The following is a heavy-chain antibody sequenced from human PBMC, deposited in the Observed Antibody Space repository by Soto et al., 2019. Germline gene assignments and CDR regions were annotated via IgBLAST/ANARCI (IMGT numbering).Heavy chain of an antibody. CDR2: IIPILGIA. CDR3: VRDNSGFDY. D-gene: IGHD6-13*01. J-gene: IGHJ4*02. CDR1: GGTFSSYT. V-gene: IGHV1-69*04. Sequence: SVKVSCKASGGTFSSYTISWVRQAPGQGLEWMGRIIPILGIANYAQKFQGRVTMTSDTSTTTVYMELSSLTADDRAVYYCVRDNSGFDYWGQGTVVTVSS.